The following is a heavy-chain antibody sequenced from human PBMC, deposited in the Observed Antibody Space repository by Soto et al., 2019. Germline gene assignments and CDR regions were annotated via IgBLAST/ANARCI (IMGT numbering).Heavy chain of an antibody. CDR1: GGTFSSYT. J-gene: IGHJ4*02. CDR3: AREVGLGQCY. D-gene: IGHD1-26*01. V-gene: IGHV1-69*08. CDR2: IIPILGIA. Sequence: QVQLVQSGAEVKKPGSSVKVSCKASGGTFSSYTISWVRQAPGQGLEWMGRIIPILGIANYAQKLQGRVTITADKATSTAYMELSRLRSEDTAVYYCAREVGLGQCYWGQGTLVTVSS.